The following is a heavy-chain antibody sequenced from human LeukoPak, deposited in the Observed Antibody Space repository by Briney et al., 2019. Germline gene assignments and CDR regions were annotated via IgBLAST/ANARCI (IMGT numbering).Heavy chain of an antibody. CDR3: AREHDSSGY. Sequence: SETLSLTCSVSGGSISNYYWSWIRQPPGRGLEWIGYIFYSGSTNYNPSLKSRVTISVDTSKNQFSLKLSSVTAADTAVYYCAREHDSSGYWGQGTLVTVSS. CDR2: IFYSGST. V-gene: IGHV4-59*12. D-gene: IGHD3-22*01. CDR1: GGSISNYY. J-gene: IGHJ4*02.